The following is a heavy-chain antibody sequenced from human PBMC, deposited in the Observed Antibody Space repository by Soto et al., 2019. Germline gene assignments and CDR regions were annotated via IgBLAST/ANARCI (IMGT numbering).Heavy chain of an antibody. Sequence: ASVKVSCKASGYILSSYGISWVRQAPGQGLEWMGWISAYNGNTKYAQKFQGRVITTTDTSTNTAYMELRSLRSDDTAVYYCARDQEGDYDHKYYYGMDVWGQGTTVTVSS. J-gene: IGHJ6*02. D-gene: IGHD4-17*01. CDR1: GYILSSYG. CDR3: ARDQEGDYDHKYYYGMDV. CDR2: ISAYNGNT. V-gene: IGHV1-18*01.